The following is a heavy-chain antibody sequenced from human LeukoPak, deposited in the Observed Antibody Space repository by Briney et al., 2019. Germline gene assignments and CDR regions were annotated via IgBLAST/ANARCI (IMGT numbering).Heavy chain of an antibody. CDR2: INPNSGGT. CDR3: ARGCSSTSCYYFDY. Sequence: ASVKVSCKASGYTFTGYYMHWVRQAPGQGLEWMGWINPNSGGTNYAQKFQGRVTMTRDTSISTAYMELSRLRSDDTAVYYCARGCSSTSCYYFDYWAREPWSPSPQ. V-gene: IGHV1-2*02. D-gene: IGHD2-2*01. J-gene: IGHJ4*02. CDR1: GYTFTGYY.